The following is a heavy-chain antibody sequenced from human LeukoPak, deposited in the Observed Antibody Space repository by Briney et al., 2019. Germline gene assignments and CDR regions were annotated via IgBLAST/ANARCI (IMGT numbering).Heavy chain of an antibody. V-gene: IGHV3-20*04. CDR1: GFTFDDYG. Sequence: GSLRLSCAAAGFTFDDYGMSWVRQAPGKGLEWVSGINWNGGSTGYADSVKGRFTISRDNAKNSLYLHMNSLRAEDTALYYCARSVAASRDYWGQGTLVTVSS. CDR3: ARSVAASRDY. CDR2: INWNGGST. D-gene: IGHD2-15*01. J-gene: IGHJ4*02.